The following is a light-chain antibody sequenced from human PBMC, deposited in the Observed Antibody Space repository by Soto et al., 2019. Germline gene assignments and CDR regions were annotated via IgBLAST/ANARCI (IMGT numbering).Light chain of an antibody. CDR2: GAS. Sequence: EIVMTQSPATLSGSPGERATLSCRASQSVSTNLAWYQQKPGQAPRPLIYGASTRATGIPARFRGSGSGTEFALTISSLQSDAFAVYYCQQYTNSPPWTCGQGTKV. V-gene: IGKV3-15*01. CDR3: QQYTNSPPWT. CDR1: QSVSTN. J-gene: IGKJ1*01.